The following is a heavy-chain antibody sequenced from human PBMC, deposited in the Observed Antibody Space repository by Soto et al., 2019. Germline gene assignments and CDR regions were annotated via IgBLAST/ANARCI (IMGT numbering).Heavy chain of an antibody. CDR3: ARFAVRSYYDSSGPRWFDP. CDR1: GGSFSGYY. V-gene: IGHV4-34*01. CDR2: INHSGST. D-gene: IGHD3-22*01. Sequence: SETLSLTCAVYGGSFSGYYWSWIRQPPGKGLEWIGEINHSGSTNYNPSLKSRVTISVDTSKNQFSLKLSSVTAADTAVYYCARFAVRSYYDSSGPRWFDPWGQGTLVTVSS. J-gene: IGHJ5*02.